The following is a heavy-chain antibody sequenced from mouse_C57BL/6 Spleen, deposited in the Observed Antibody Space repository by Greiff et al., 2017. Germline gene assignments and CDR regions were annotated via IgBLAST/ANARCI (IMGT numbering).Heavy chain of an antibody. V-gene: IGHV1-81*01. CDR3: ASNYYGGSYVFDD. Sequence: QVQLQQSGAELARPGASVKLSCKASGYTFTSYGISWVKQRTGQGLEWIGEIYPRSGNTYYNEKFKGKATLTADKSSSTAYMELRSLTSEDSAVXFCASNYYGGSYVFDDWGQGTTLTVSS. CDR1: GYTFTSYG. J-gene: IGHJ2*01. CDR2: IYPRSGNT. D-gene: IGHD1-1*01.